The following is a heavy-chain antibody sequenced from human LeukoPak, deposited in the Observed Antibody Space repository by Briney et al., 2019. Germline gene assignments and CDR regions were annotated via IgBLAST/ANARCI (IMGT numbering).Heavy chain of an antibody. CDR3: ARVAGYYDSSGYPYYFDY. V-gene: IGHV3-21*01. CDR2: ISSSSSYI. Sequence: AGGSLRLSCAASGFTFSSYSMNRVRQAPGKGLKWVSSISSSSSYIYYADSVKGRFTISRDNAKNSLYLQMNSLRAEDTAVYYCARVAGYYDSSGYPYYFDYWGQGTLVTVSS. CDR1: GFTFSSYS. D-gene: IGHD3-22*01. J-gene: IGHJ4*02.